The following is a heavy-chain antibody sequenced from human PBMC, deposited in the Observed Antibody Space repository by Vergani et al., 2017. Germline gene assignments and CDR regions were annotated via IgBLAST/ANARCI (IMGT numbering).Heavy chain of an antibody. CDR3: SAQTQSCHDY. V-gene: IGHV3-73*01. CDR2: IRRRSEHYAT. J-gene: IGHJ4*02. D-gene: IGHD3-10*01. CDR1: GFVFSESP. Sequence: EVQLMESGGGWAQPGGSLRLSCAASGFVFSESPIHWVRQVPGKGLEWLGHIRRRSEHYATAYGPSLLGRATISRDDSTNTAYLQLSSLGTDDTAIYFCSAQTQSCHDYWGQGTLVAVSS.